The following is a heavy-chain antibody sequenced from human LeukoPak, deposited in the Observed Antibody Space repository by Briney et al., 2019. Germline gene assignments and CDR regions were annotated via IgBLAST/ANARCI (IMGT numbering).Heavy chain of an antibody. Sequence: GGSLRLSCAASGFTFSSYWMSWVRQAPGKGLEWVANMREDGTENYYVDSMKGRFTISRDNAKNSLYLQMNSLRAEDTAVYYCARDHELWSGSDYWGQGTLVTVSS. CDR3: ARDHELWSGSDY. V-gene: IGHV3-7*01. CDR2: MREDGTEN. J-gene: IGHJ4*02. D-gene: IGHD3-3*01. CDR1: GFTFSSYW.